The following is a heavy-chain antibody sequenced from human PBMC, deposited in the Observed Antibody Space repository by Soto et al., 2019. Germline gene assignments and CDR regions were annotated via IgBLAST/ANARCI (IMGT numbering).Heavy chain of an antibody. CDR3: ARDTQDDFWSGYYRDY. D-gene: IGHD3-3*01. CDR1: GFTFSSYS. J-gene: IGHJ4*02. CDR2: ISSSSSTI. Sequence: GGSLRLSCAASGFTFSSYSMNWVRQAPGKGLEWVSYISSSSSTIYYADSVKGRFTISRDNAKNSLYLQMNSLRDEDTAMYYCARDTQDDFWSGYYRDYWGQGTLDTVSS. V-gene: IGHV3-48*02.